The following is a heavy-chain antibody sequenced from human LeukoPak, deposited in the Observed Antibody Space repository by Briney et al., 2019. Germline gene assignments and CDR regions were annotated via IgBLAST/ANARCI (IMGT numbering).Heavy chain of an antibody. CDR2: ITPNADRT. CDR1: GFTFGSYG. J-gene: IGHJ1*01. CDR3: AITHGYYDGSGYWVQ. Sequence: GGSLRLSCAASGFTFGSYGMSWVRQAPGKGLEWVSFITPNADRTSYADSVEGRFTISRDNPRNTLYMQMNSLRDEDTALYYCAITHGYYDGSGYWVQWGQGTLVTVSS. V-gene: IGHV3-23*01. D-gene: IGHD3-22*01.